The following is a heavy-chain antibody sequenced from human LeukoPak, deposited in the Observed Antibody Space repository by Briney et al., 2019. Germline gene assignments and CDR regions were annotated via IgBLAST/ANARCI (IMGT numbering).Heavy chain of an antibody. CDR1: GFTFRSFW. D-gene: IGHD3-16*01. Sequence: GGSLRLSCAASGFTFRSFWMSWVRQAPGKGLEWVANIKGDGSEEYYVDSVEGQFTISRDNAKNSLYLQMNSLRVEDTAVYYCARDLSYFDYWGQGTLVTVSS. V-gene: IGHV3-7*01. J-gene: IGHJ4*02. CDR3: ARDLSYFDY. CDR2: IKGDGSEE.